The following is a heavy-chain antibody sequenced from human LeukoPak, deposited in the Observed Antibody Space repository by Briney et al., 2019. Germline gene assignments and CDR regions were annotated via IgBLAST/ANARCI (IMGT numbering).Heavy chain of an antibody. CDR2: IYYSGST. CDR3: ARSPGITMIVDRLWFDP. D-gene: IGHD3-22*01. CDR1: GGSISSGGYY. J-gene: IGHJ5*02. V-gene: IGHV4-31*03. Sequence: SETLSLTCTVSGGSISSGGYYWSWIRQHPGKGLEWIGYIYYSGSTYYNPSLKSRVTISVDRSKNQFSLKLSSVTAADTAVYYCARSPGITMIVDRLWFDPWGQGTLVTVSS.